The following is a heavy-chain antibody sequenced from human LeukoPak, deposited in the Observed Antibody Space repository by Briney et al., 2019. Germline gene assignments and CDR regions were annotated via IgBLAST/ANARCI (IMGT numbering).Heavy chain of an antibody. CDR2: ISYDGSNK. J-gene: IGHJ3*02. CDR3: AKGAFYGLNAFDI. V-gene: IGHV3-30*18. CDR1: GFTFSSYG. Sequence: GGSLRLSWAASGFTFSSYGMHWVRQAPGKGLEWVAVISYDGSNKYYADSVKGRFTISRDNSKNTLYLQMNSLRAEDTAVYYCAKGAFYGLNAFDIWGQGTMVTVSS. D-gene: IGHD2/OR15-2a*01.